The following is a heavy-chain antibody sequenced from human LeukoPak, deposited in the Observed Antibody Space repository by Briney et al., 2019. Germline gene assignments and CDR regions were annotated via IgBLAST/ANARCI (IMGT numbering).Heavy chain of an antibody. D-gene: IGHD5-18*01. CDR1: GFTVSSNY. CDR2: IYSGGST. V-gene: IGHV3-53*01. Sequence: PGGSLRLSCAASGFTVSSNYMSWVRQAPGKGLEWVSVIYSGGSTYYADSVKGRFTISRDNSKNTLYLQMNSLRAEDTAVYYCAKASPTAGYSYGYYFDYWGQGTLVTVSS. J-gene: IGHJ4*02. CDR3: AKASPTAGYSYGYYFDY.